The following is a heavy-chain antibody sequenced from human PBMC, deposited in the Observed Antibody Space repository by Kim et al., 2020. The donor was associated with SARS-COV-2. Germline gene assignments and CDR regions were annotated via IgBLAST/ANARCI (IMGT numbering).Heavy chain of an antibody. Sequence: YAQKLQGRVTMTPATSTSTAYMELRSLRSDDTAVYYCARDRLSGSHAFDIWGQGTMVTVSS. D-gene: IGHD1-26*01. CDR3: ARDRLSGSHAFDI. J-gene: IGHJ3*02. V-gene: IGHV1-18*01.